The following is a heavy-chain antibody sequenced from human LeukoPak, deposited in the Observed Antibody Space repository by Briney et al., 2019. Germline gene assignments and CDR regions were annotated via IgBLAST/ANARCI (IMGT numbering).Heavy chain of an antibody. CDR3: ATSFQYSSGWYDA. J-gene: IGHJ5*02. V-gene: IGHV4-59*08. Sequence: SETLSLTCTVSGGSISSYYWSWIRQPPGKGLEWIGYIYYSGSTNYNPSLKSRVTISVDTSKNQFSLKLSSVTAADTAVYYCATSFQYSSGWYDAWGQGTLVTVSS. CDR2: IYYSGST. CDR1: GGSISSYY. D-gene: IGHD6-19*01.